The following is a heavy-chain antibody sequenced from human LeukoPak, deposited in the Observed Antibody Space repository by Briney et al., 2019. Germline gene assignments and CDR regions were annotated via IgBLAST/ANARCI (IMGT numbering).Heavy chain of an antibody. V-gene: IGHV1-69*02. Sequence: GSSVKVSCKASGGTFSSYTISWVRQAPGQGLEWMGRIIPILGIANYAQKFQGRVTITADKSTSTAYMELSSLRSEDTAVYYCARLAGTGYFDYWGQGTLVTVSS. CDR2: IIPILGIA. D-gene: IGHD6-19*01. CDR3: ARLAGTGYFDY. J-gene: IGHJ4*02. CDR1: GGTFSSYT.